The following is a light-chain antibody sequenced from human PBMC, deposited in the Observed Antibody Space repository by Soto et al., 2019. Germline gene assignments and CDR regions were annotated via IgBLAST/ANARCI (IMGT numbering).Light chain of an antibody. J-gene: IGKJ1*01. CDR1: QSVSSNH. CDR2: GGS. V-gene: IGKV3-20*01. CDR3: QQYSSSRT. Sequence: DIVLTQSPGTLSLSPGERATLSCRASQSVSSNHLAWYQQKPGQAPRLLIYGGSSRATGIPVRFSGSGSETDFTPTLTRLEPEDFAVYYCQQYSSSRTFGHGTKVDSK.